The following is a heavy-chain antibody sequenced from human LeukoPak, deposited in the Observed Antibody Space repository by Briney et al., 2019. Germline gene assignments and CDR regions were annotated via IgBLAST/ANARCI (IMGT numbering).Heavy chain of an antibody. CDR3: ARDGLGKSNWFDP. V-gene: IGHV3-48*01. CDR2: ISSSSSTI. D-gene: IGHD1-26*01. Sequence: GGSLRLSCAASGFTFSSYSMNWVRQAPGKGLEWVSYISSSSSTIYYADSVKGRFTISRDNAKNSLYLQMNSLRAEDTAVYYCARDGLGKSNWFDPWGQGTLVTVSS. CDR1: GFTFSSYS. J-gene: IGHJ5*02.